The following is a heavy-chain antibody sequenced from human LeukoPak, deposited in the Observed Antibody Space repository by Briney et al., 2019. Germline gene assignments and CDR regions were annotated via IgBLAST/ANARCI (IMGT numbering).Heavy chain of an antibody. Sequence: ASVKASCKASGYTFTSYGISWVRQAPGQGLEWMGWISAYNGNTNYAQQLQSRVTMTTDTSTSTAYMELRSVRSVDTAVYYCARQMVAHFDYWGQGTLVTVSS. J-gene: IGHJ4*02. CDR2: ISAYNGNT. D-gene: IGHD2-15*01. CDR3: ARQMVAHFDY. CDR1: GYTFTSYG. V-gene: IGHV1-18*01.